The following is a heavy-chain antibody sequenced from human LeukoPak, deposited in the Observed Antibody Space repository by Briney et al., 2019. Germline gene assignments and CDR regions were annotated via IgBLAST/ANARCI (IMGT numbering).Heavy chain of an antibody. D-gene: IGHD1-7*01. J-gene: IGHJ6*02. CDR2: IYPGDSDT. CDR3: ARGAAGTTPDYYYFGLDV. Sequence: GESLTISCTGSGYRFTDYWIGWVRQMPGKGLEWMGIIYPGDSDTIYSPSFQGQVTISADKSINTAHLQWSSLKASDTAMYYCARGAAGTTPDYYYFGLDVWGQGTTVRVSS. V-gene: IGHV5-51*03. CDR1: GYRFTDYW.